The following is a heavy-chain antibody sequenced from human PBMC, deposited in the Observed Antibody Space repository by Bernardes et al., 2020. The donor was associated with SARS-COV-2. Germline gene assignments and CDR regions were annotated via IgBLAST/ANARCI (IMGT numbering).Heavy chain of an antibody. J-gene: IGHJ3*02. Sequence: GGSLRLSCAASGFTFSNSALNWVRQAPGKGPEWVAVISTDGRQEFNADSVKGRFTISRDNSKTNLYLQMNSLRAEDTAVYYCASNGLGYCGGGTCFTGYGADIWGQGTTVTVSS. CDR3: ASNGLGYCGGGTCFTGYGADI. D-gene: IGHD2-15*01. CDR1: GFTFSNSA. V-gene: IGHV3-30-3*01. CDR2: ISTDGRQE.